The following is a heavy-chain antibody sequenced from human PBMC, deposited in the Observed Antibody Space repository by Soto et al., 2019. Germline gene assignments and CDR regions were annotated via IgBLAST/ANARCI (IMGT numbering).Heavy chain of an antibody. CDR2: NIPIFGTA. CDR1: GGTFSSYA. Sequence: QVQLVQSGAEVKKPGSSVKVSCKASGGTFSSYAISWVRQAPGQGLEWMGGNIPIFGTANYAQKFQGRVTITADESTSTAYMELSSLRSEDTAVYYCARAGCSGGSCYSASYYYGMDVWGQGTTVTVSS. CDR3: ARAGCSGGSCYSASYYYGMDV. J-gene: IGHJ6*02. D-gene: IGHD2-15*01. V-gene: IGHV1-69*01.